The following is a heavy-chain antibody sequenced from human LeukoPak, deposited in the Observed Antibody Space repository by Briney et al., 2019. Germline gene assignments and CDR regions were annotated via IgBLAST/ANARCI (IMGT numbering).Heavy chain of an antibody. V-gene: IGHV3-23*01. CDR2: ISGSGGST. Sequence: GGSLRLSCAASGFTVSSNYMSWVRQAPGKGLEWVSAISGSGGSTYYADSVKGRFTISRDNSKNTLYLQMNSLRAEDTAVYYCAKGGVVPAAPYYYGMDVWGKGTTVTVSS. J-gene: IGHJ6*04. D-gene: IGHD2-2*01. CDR3: AKGGVVPAAPYYYGMDV. CDR1: GFTVSSNY.